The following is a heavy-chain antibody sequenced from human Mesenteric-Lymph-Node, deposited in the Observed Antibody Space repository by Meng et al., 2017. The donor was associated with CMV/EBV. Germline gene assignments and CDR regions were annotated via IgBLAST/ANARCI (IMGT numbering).Heavy chain of an antibody. CDR3: ARESYNWNDVSDSGY. D-gene: IGHD1-20*01. Sequence: GSLRLSCTVSGYSISSGYYWGWIRQPPGKGLEWIGSIYHSGSTYYNPSLKSRVTISVDTSKNQFSLKLSSVTAADTAVYYCARESYNWNDVSDSGYWGQGTLVTVSS. J-gene: IGHJ4*02. CDR1: GYSISSGYY. CDR2: IYHSGST. V-gene: IGHV4-38-2*02.